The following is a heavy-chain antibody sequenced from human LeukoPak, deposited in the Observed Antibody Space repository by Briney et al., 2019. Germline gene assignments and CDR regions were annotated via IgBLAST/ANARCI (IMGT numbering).Heavy chain of an antibody. Sequence: SETLSLTCAVYGGSFSGYYWSWIRQPPGKGLEWIGEINHSGSTNYNPSLKSRVTISVDTSKNQFSLKLSSVTAADTAVYYCARNDYGDYGDYWGQGTLVTVSS. V-gene: IGHV4-34*01. CDR1: GGSFSGYY. CDR2: INHSGST. CDR3: ARNDYGDYGDY. J-gene: IGHJ4*02. D-gene: IGHD4-17*01.